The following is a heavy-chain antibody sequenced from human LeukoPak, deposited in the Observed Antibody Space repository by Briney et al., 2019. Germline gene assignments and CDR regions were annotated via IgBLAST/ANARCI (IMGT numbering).Heavy chain of an antibody. CDR3: ARDYDILTGYYGVRGAFDI. V-gene: IGHV3-30*02. J-gene: IGHJ3*02. CDR2: IRYNGNNQ. Sequence: GGSLRLSCAASGFTFSSYAMHWVRQAPGKGLEWVAFIRYNGNNQYYADSVKGRFTISRDNSKNTLYLQMNSLKGDDTAVYYCARDYDILTGYYGVRGAFDIWGQGTMVTVSS. CDR1: GFTFSSYA. D-gene: IGHD3-9*01.